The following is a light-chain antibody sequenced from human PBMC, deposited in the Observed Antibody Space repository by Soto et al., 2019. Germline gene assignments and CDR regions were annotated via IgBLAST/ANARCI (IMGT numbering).Light chain of an antibody. CDR2: GDG. J-gene: IGLJ1*01. V-gene: IGLV1-40*01. CDR3: QSYDNSLSGYV. Sequence: QSVLTQPPSVSGAPGQRVTISCTGSNSNIGAGYDVHWYQQLPGTAPKLLIYGDGNRPSGVPDRFSGSKSGTSASLAITGLQAEDEADYYCQSYDNSLSGYVFGTGTQLTVL. CDR1: NSNIGAGYD.